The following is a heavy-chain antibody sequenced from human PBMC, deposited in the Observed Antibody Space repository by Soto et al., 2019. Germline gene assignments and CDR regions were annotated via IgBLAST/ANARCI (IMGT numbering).Heavy chain of an antibody. CDR3: AKSFGQLLIYYFDY. Sequence: VQLVESGGGVVQPGRSLRLSCAASGFTLSNYGMHWVRQVPGKGLEWVAVLWYDGSNKYYADSVKGRFTISRDNSKNTLYLQMDSLRAEDTAVYYCAKSFGQLLIYYFDYWGQGILVTVSS. D-gene: IGHD1-26*01. V-gene: IGHV3-33*06. J-gene: IGHJ4*02. CDR2: LWYDGSNK. CDR1: GFTLSNYG.